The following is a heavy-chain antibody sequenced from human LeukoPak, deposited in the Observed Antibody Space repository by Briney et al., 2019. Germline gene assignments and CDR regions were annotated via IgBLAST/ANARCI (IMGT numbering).Heavy chain of an antibody. CDR1: GFTFRSYG. Sequence: GGSLRLSCAASGFTFRSYGMHWVRQAPGKGLEWVAVISYDGSNKYYADSVKGRFTISRDNSKNTLYLQMNSLRAEDTAVYYCAKVGGYSGYERRNWGQGTLVTVSS. CDR2: ISYDGSNK. D-gene: IGHD5-12*01. J-gene: IGHJ4*02. V-gene: IGHV3-30*18. CDR3: AKVGGYSGYERRN.